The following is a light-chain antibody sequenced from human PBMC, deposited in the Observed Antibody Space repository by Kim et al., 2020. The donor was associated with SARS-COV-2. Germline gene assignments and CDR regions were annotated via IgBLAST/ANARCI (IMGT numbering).Light chain of an antibody. J-gene: IGKJ1*01. V-gene: IGKV3-20*01. Sequence: SPGERATRSCRASQSIANAYIAWFQQKPGQAPRLLIYGASTRATGTSDRFSGSGSGTDFTLTISRLEPEDSAVYYCQQYAGSRWTFGQGTKVDIK. CDR1: QSIANAY. CDR2: GAS. CDR3: QQYAGSRWT.